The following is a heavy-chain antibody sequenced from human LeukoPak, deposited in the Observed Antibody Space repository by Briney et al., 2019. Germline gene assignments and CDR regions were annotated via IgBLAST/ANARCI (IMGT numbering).Heavy chain of an antibody. V-gene: IGHV3-48*03. CDR2: ISSSGRTI. D-gene: IGHD3-22*01. CDR1: GFTFSSYE. J-gene: IGHJ4*02. Sequence: GGSLRLSCAASGFTFSSYEMNWVRQAPGKGLEWVSYISSSGRTIYYADSVKGRFTISRDNAKNSLYLQMNSLRAEDTAVYYCARDGGTRLKYSFGYGDSWGQGTLVTVSS. CDR3: ARDGGTRLKYSFGYGDS.